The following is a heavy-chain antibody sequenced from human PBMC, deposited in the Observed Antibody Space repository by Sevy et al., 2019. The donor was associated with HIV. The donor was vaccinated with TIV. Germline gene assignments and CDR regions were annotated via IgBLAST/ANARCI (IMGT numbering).Heavy chain of an antibody. CDR1: GGSISTGAYS. CDR3: ARDGGTVTTPGYFDY. CDR2: VYHTGSS. J-gene: IGHJ4*02. D-gene: IGHD4-17*01. V-gene: IGHV4-30-2*06. Sequence: SETLSLTCAVSGGSISTGAYSWNWIRQSPGKGLEWIGYVYHTGSSYYNPSIKSRVTISVDRSKNQFSLKLNSLTAADTAVYYCARDGGTVTTPGYFDYWGQGTLVTVSS.